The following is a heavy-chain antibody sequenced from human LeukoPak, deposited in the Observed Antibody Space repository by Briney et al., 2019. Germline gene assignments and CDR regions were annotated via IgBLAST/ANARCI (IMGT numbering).Heavy chain of an antibody. D-gene: IGHD6-19*01. CDR1: GGSFSGYY. V-gene: IGHV4-34*01. CDR2: INHSGST. Sequence: PSETLSLICAVYGGSFSGYYWSWIRQPPGKGLEWIGEINHSGSTNYNPSLKSRVTISVDTSKNQFSLKLSSVTAADTAVYYCARGPVAGGYWGQGTLVTVSS. J-gene: IGHJ4*02. CDR3: ARGPVAGGY.